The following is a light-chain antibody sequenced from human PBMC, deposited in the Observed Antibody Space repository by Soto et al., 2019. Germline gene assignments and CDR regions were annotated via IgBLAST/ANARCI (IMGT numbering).Light chain of an antibody. Sequence: DIQMTQSPSTLSASVGDRVTITCRASQSVFSWLAWYQQKPGQAPKLLIYDASTLEGGVPSRFSGSGSGTESTLTIGGLQPDDFATYHCQQYTSFSWSFGQGTKVEVK. CDR2: DAS. CDR3: QQYTSFSWS. CDR1: QSVFSW. V-gene: IGKV1-5*01. J-gene: IGKJ1*01.